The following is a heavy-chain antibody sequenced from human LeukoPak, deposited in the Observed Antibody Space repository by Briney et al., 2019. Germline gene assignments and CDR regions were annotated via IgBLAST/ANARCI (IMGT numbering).Heavy chain of an antibody. Sequence: GGSLRLSCSASGFTFSSYGMRWVRQAPGKGLEWVSHMSGSGASTYYADSVKGRFTISRDNSKNTLYLQMNSLRPEDTAIFYCAKRDSAPRTGYYYFDYWGQGILVTVSS. CDR3: AKRDSAPRTGYYYFDY. J-gene: IGHJ4*02. V-gene: IGHV3-23*01. D-gene: IGHD2-15*01. CDR1: GFTFSSYG. CDR2: MSGSGAST.